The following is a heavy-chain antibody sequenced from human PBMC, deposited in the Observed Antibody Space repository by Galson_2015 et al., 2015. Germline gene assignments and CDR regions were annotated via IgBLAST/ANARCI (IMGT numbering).Heavy chain of an antibody. J-gene: IGHJ3*02. V-gene: IGHV4-39*01. Sequence: SETLSLTCTVSGGSISSSSYYWGWIRQPPGRGLEWIGSIYYSGSTYYNPSLKSRVTISVDTSKNQFSLKLSSVTAADTAVYYCARRTPVRWGNAFDIWGQGTMVTVSS. CDR1: GGSISSSSYY. CDR3: ARRTPVRWGNAFDI. D-gene: IGHD4-23*01. CDR2: IYYSGST.